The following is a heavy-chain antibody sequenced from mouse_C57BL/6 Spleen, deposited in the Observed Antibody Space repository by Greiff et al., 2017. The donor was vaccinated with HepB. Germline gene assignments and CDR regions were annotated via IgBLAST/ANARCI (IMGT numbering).Heavy chain of an antibody. V-gene: IGHV1-18*01. CDR3: ARSGYYSNLFAY. J-gene: IGHJ3*01. D-gene: IGHD2-5*01. CDR2: INPNNGGT. Sequence: VHVKQSGPELVKPGASVKIPCKASGYTFTDYNMDWVKQSHGKSLEWIGDINPNNGGTIYNQKFKGKATLTVDKSSSTAYMELRSLTSEDTAVYYCARSGYYSNLFAYWGQGTLVTVSA. CDR1: GYTFTDYN.